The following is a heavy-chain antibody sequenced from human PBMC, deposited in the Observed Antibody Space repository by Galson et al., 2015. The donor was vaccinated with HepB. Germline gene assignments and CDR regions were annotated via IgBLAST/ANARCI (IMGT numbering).Heavy chain of an antibody. V-gene: IGHV1-24*01. D-gene: IGHD1-1*01. J-gene: IGHJ6*03. CDR2: FDPEDGET. CDR1: GYTLTELL. CDR3: ATAERDYYYYYMDV. Sequence: SVKVSCKVSGYTLTELLMHWVRQAPGKGLEWMGGFDPEDGETIYAQKFQGRVTMTEDTSTDTAYMELSSLRSEDTAVYYCATAERDYYYYYMDVWGKGTTVTVSS.